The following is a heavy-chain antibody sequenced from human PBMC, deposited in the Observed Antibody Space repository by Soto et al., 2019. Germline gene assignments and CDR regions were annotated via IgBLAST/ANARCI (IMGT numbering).Heavy chain of an antibody. Sequence: SETLSLTCTVSGGSISSGGYYWSWIRQHPGKGLEWIGYIYYSGSTYYNPSLKSRVTISVDTSKNQFSLKLSSVTAADTAVYYCARCPSHRSSTSCYHPSFDYWGQGTLVTSPQ. V-gene: IGHV4-31*03. CDR2: IYYSGST. J-gene: IGHJ4*02. D-gene: IGHD2-2*01. CDR1: GGSISSGGYY. CDR3: ARCPSHRSSTSCYHPSFDY.